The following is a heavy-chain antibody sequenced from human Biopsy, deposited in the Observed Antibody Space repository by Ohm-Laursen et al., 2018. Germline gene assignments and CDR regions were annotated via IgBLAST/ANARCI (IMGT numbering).Heavy chain of an antibody. J-gene: IGHJ6*02. D-gene: IGHD4-11*01. CDR1: GDSVTKYY. V-gene: IGHV4-59*02. Sequence: SETLSLTCSVSGDSVTKYYWSWIRQPPGKGLEWIGHIYYSVMTNYNPSLQSRVSISVDTSRNQVSLTLRSVTAADMAVYYCARDSGILNYGNFKYYHYYGMDVWGQGTKVTVSS. CDR2: IYYSVMT. CDR3: ARDSGILNYGNFKYYHYYGMDV.